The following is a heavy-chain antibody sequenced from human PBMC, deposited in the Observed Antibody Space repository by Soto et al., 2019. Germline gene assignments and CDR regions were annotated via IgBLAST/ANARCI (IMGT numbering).Heavy chain of an antibody. CDR2: INHSGST. V-gene: IGHV4-34*01. J-gene: IGHJ4*02. CDR1: GGSFSGYY. D-gene: IGHD3-10*01. Sequence: SETLSLTCAVYGGSFSGYYWSWIRQPPGKGLEWIGEINHSGSTNYNPSLKSRVTISVDTSKNQFSLKLSSVTAADTAVYYCARGVRRDPVVPAAPEVVITMVRGDIFYFDYWGQGTLVTVSS. CDR3: ARGVRRDPVVPAAPEVVITMVRGDIFYFDY.